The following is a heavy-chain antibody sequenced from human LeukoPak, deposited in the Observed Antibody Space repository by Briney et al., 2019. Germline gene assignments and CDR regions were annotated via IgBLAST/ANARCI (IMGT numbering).Heavy chain of an antibody. J-gene: IGHJ4*02. CDR2: ISGSGGNT. CDR3: AKDWDFGWLQSGSYFDY. D-gene: IGHD3-9*01. Sequence: GGSLRLSCAASGFTFGSYAMSWVRQAPEKGLEWVSGISGSGGNTYYADSVKGRFTISRDISRNTLYLQMNSLRAEDTAVYYCAKDWDFGWLQSGSYFDYWGQGTLVTVSS. V-gene: IGHV3-23*01. CDR1: GFTFGSYA.